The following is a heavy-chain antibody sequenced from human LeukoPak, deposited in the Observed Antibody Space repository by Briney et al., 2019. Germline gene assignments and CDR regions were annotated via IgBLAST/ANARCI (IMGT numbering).Heavy chain of an antibody. CDR1: GGSINNYY. CDR2: IYTTGSS. D-gene: IGHD6-19*01. V-gene: IGHV4-4*07. J-gene: IGHJ4*02. CDR3: ARDGYSSAWADLEYFDY. Sequence: ASETLSLTCTVPGGSINNYYWSWIRLPAGKGLEWIGRIYTTGSSNYNPSLKGRVTISVDKSKNQFSLNLSSVTAADTAIYYCARDGYSSAWADLEYFDYWGQGIPVTVSS.